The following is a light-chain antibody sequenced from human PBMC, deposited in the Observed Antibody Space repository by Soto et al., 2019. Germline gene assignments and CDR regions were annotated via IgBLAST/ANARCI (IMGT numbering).Light chain of an antibody. Sequence: DTQMTQSPSTLFASVGDRVTITFRASQSISRWLAWYQQRPGEAPKLLISDASNLESGVPSRLSGRGSGTEFTLTIRNLQPDDFATYYCQQYHTYSTFGQGTKVDI. J-gene: IGKJ1*01. CDR1: QSISRW. CDR3: QQYHTYST. V-gene: IGKV1-5*01. CDR2: DAS.